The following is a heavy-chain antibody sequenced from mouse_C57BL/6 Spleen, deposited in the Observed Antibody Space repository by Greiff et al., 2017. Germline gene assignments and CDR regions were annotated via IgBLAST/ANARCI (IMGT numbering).Heavy chain of an antibody. CDR2: FYPGDGDT. CDR1: GYAFSSSW. J-gene: IGHJ3*01. V-gene: IGHV1-82*01. Sequence: VQLQQSGPELVKPGASVKISCKASGYAFSSSWMNWVKQRPGKGLEWIGRFYPGDGDTNYNGKFKGKATLTAYKSSSTAYMQLSSLTSEDSAVYFCARSIAYWGQGTLVTVSA. CDR3: ARSIAY.